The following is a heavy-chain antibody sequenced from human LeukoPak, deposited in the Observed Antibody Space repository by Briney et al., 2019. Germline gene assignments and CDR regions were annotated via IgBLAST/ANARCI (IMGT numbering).Heavy chain of an antibody. J-gene: IGHJ1*01. V-gene: IGHV3-15*01. CDR2: IISNSGGGTT. Sequence: GGSLRLSCATSGFTFSSTWMSWVRQAPGKGLEWVGRIISNSGGGTTDYAAHVKGRFSISRDDSKNTVYLQMSSLRAEDTGLYYCAAHHKFWVLGNWGQGTLVTVTS. D-gene: IGHD3-16*01. CDR1: GFTFSSTW. CDR3: AAHHKFWVLGN.